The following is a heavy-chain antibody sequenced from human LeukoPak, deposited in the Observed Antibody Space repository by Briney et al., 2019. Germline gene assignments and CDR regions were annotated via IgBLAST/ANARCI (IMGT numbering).Heavy chain of an antibody. Sequence: PGGSLRLSCTASGFTLFTFNNAWMSWVRQTPGKGLEWIGRIKSKSDGGTTDYTAPVKGRFSISKDDSKNTVYLQVNSLKTEDTAVYYCTTDLLDYWGQGTLVTVSS. CDR2: IKSKSDGGTT. CDR3: TTDLLDY. J-gene: IGHJ4*02. V-gene: IGHV3-15*01. CDR1: GFTLFTFNNAW.